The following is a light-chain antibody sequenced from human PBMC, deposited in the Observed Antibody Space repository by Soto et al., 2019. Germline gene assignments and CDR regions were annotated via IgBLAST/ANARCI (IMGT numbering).Light chain of an antibody. CDR1: QSVSTW. CDR2: DAS. J-gene: IGKJ4*01. Sequence: DIQMTQSPSTLSASVGDRVTITCRASQSVSTWLAWYQWKPGKAPKILIYDASNLESGVPSRFSGSGSGTEFTLTISSLQPDDSATYYCQQYNSYSRTFGGGTKV. V-gene: IGKV1-5*01. CDR3: QQYNSYSRT.